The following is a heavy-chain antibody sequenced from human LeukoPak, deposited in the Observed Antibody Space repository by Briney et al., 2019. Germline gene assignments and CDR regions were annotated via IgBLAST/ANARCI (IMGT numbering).Heavy chain of an antibody. CDR2: IYTSGST. Sequence: SETLSLTCTVSGGSISSGSYYWSWIRQPAGKGLEWIGRIYTSGSTNYNPSLKSRVTISVDTSKNQFSLKLSSVTAADTAVYYCARGGWYEDYWGQGTLVTVSS. V-gene: IGHV4-61*02. CDR1: GGSISSGSYY. J-gene: IGHJ4*02. D-gene: IGHD6-19*01. CDR3: ARGGWYEDY.